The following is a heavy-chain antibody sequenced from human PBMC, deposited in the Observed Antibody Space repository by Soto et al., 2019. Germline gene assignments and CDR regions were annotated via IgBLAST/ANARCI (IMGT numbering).Heavy chain of an antibody. Sequence: EASVKVSCKASGYTFTSYGISWVRQAPGQGLEWMGWISAYNGNTNYAQKLQGRVTMTTDTSTSTAYMELRSLRSDDTAVYYCAISYYYDSSGYSYYFDYWGQGTLVTVSS. CDR2: ISAYNGNT. D-gene: IGHD3-22*01. CDR1: GYTFTSYG. J-gene: IGHJ4*02. V-gene: IGHV1-18*01. CDR3: AISYYYDSSGYSYYFDY.